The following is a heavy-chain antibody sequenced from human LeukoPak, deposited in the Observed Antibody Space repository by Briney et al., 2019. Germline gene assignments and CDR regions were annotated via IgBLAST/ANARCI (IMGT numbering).Heavy chain of an antibody. D-gene: IGHD2-15*01. J-gene: IGHJ4*02. CDR3: AKDVNVVVAATPDY. CDR2: ISGSGGST. Sequence: GGSLRLPCAASGFTFSSYAMSWVRQAPGKGLEWVSAISGSGGSTYYADSVKGRLTISRDNSKNTLYLQMNSLRAEDTAVYYCAKDVNVVVAATPDYWGQGTLVTVSS. V-gene: IGHV3-23*01. CDR1: GFTFSSYA.